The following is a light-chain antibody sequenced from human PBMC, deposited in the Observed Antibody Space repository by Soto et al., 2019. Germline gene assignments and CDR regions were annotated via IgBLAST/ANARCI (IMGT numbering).Light chain of an antibody. Sequence: QSALTQPASVSGSPGQSITISCTGTSSDVGGYNYVSWYQQHPGKAPKLMIYDVSNRPSGVSSRFSGSKSGNRASLTISGLQAEDEADYYCSSYTSSSTWVFGGGTKVTVL. CDR3: SSYTSSSTWV. CDR1: SSDVGGYNY. CDR2: DVS. V-gene: IGLV2-14*03. J-gene: IGLJ3*02.